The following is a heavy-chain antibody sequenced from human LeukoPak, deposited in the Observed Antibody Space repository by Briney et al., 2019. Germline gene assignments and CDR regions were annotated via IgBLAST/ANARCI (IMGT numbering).Heavy chain of an antibody. J-gene: IGHJ4*02. Sequence: PGMSLRLSCAASGFTFSSYGMHWVRQAPGKGLEWVAVISYDGSNEYYADSVKGRFTISRDNSKNTLYLQMNSLRAEDTAVYYCAKATYSSSWNPGDYWGQGTLVTVSS. CDR3: AKATYSSSWNPGDY. D-gene: IGHD6-13*01. CDR2: ISYDGSNE. V-gene: IGHV3-30*18. CDR1: GFTFSSYG.